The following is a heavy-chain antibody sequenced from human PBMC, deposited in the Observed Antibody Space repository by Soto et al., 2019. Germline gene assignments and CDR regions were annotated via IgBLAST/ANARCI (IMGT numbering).Heavy chain of an antibody. V-gene: IGHV3-9*01. Sequence: EVQLVESGGGLVQPGRSLRLSCAASGFTFDDYATHWVRQAPGKGLEWVSGISWNSGSIGYADSVKGRFTISRDNAKNSLYLQMNSLRAEDTALYYCAKESIAAAGTLGGYYFDYWGQGTLVTVSS. D-gene: IGHD6-13*01. CDR3: AKESIAAAGTLGGYYFDY. J-gene: IGHJ4*02. CDR1: GFTFDDYA. CDR2: ISWNSGSI.